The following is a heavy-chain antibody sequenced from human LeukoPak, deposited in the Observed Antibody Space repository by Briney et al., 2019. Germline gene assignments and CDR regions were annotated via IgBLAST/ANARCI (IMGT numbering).Heavy chain of an antibody. CDR2: ISAGGGST. V-gene: IGHV3-23*01. D-gene: IGHD1-26*01. CDR1: RFTFSTYA. J-gene: IGHJ4*02. Sequence: GGSLRLSCAASRFTFSTYAMTWVRQAPGKGLELVSSISAGGGSTYYADSVKGRFTISRDNSKNTLYLQMNSLRAEDTAVYYCAKGSRGSGTYYFDYWGQGTLVTVSS. CDR3: AKGSRGSGTYYFDY.